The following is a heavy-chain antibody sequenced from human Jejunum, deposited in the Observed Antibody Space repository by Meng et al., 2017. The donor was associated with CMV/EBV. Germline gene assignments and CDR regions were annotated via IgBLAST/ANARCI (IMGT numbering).Heavy chain of an antibody. Sequence: SISNLTWWSWVRQSPGQGLEWLGEKSPTESSNYNPSLKSRVTISVDRSKNQFSLKLTSVTAAYTAVYYCVRGRCTRTSCYKGAFDFWSQGTLVTVSS. CDR2: KSPTESS. D-gene: IGHD2-2*02. V-gene: IGHV4-4*02. J-gene: IGHJ4*02. CDR3: VRGRCTRTSCYKGAFDF. CDR1: SISNLTW.